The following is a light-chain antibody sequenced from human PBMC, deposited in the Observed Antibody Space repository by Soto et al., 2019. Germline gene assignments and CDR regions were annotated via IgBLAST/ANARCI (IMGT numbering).Light chain of an antibody. Sequence: DIQMTQSPSSLSASVGDRVTITCQASHDITSYLNWYQHKPGKAPKLLIYDASILEAGVPSRFSGGGSRKDFTFTISILQPEVVATYYCQRCGYLPIFGPGTTVDF. CDR2: DAS. J-gene: IGKJ3*01. CDR3: QRCGYLPI. CDR1: HDITSY. V-gene: IGKV1-33*01.